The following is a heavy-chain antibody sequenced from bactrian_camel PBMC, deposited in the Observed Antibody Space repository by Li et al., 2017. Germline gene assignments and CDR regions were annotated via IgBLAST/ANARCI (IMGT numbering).Heavy chain of an antibody. CDR3: ASAYSGTWYLIEY. D-gene: IGHD6*01. CDR2: IDSNGRA. V-gene: IGHV3S53*01. CDR1: SYDSEGAC. J-gene: IGHJ4*01. Sequence: VQLVESGGGSVQTGGSLRLSCVASSYDSEGACMGWFRQAPGKEREGVAVIDSNGRASYADSVKGRFTISRDNGKNAVYLQMNSLKSEDTALYYCASAYSGTWYLIEYWGQGTQVTVS.